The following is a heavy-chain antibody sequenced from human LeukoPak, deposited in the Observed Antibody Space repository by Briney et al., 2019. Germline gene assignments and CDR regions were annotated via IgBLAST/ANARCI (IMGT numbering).Heavy chain of an antibody. CDR3: ARVHGSGSYYYNWFDP. CDR2: IYYSGRT. Sequence: SETLSLTCTVSGGSITSSSNYWGWIRQPPGKGLEWIGNIYYSGRTYYQPSLKGRVTISVDTSKNQFSPKLSSVTAADTAVYYCARVHGSGSYYYNWFDPWGQGTLVTVSS. D-gene: IGHD3-10*01. J-gene: IGHJ5*02. V-gene: IGHV4-39*07. CDR1: GGSITSSSNY.